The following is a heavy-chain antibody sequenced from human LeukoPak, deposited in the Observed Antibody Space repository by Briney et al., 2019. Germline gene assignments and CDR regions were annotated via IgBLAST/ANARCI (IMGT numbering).Heavy chain of an antibody. J-gene: IGHJ4*02. Sequence: SETLSLTCTVSGGSISSYYWSWIRQPAGKGLEWIGRIYTSGSTNYNASLKSRVTISVDTSKNQFSLKLSSVTAADTAVYFCARGFRGPNFDHWGQGTLVTVSS. CDR3: ARGFRGPNFDH. V-gene: IGHV4-4*07. CDR2: IYTSGST. CDR1: GGSISSYY. D-gene: IGHD3-10*01.